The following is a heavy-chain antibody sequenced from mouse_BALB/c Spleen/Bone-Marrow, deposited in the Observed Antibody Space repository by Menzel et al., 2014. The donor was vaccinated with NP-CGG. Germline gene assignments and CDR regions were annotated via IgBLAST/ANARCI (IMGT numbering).Heavy chain of an antibody. CDR3: ARYWDAY. Sequence: QVQLQQSGAELAKPGASVKMSCKVSDYTFTSYWIHWVKQRPGQGLEWIGYIDPRTANTEYSQKFKDKATLTVDKSSSTAYMQLSSLTSEDSAVYYCARYWDAYWGQGTLVTVSA. V-gene: IGHV1-7*01. CDR1: DYTFTSYW. D-gene: IGHD4-1*01. J-gene: IGHJ3*01. CDR2: IDPRTANT.